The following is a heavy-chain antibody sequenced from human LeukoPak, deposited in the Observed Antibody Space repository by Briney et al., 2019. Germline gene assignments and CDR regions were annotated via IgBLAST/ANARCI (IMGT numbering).Heavy chain of an antibody. CDR3: MSAHGY. J-gene: IGHJ4*02. CDR2: ILPGGRES. Sequence: PGGSLRLSCVVSGYSFSTNMMTWVRQAPGKGLEWVVTILPGGRESYRVDSVKGRFTISRDNAKNSLYLQMNILRAEDTAVYYCMSAHGYWGQGTLVTVTS. V-gene: IGHV3-7*01. CDR1: GYSFSTNM.